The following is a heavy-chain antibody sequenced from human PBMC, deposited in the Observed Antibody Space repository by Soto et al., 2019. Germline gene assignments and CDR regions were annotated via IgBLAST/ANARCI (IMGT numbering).Heavy chain of an antibody. J-gene: IGHJ5*02. CDR2: INHVGGT. CDR1: GGFLSESY. D-gene: IGHD3-16*01. Sequence: LSLTCAVYGGFLSESYWTWIRQPPGKGLEWIGEINHVGGTNYNPSLKSRVTMSVDTSQNQFSLRLISVTAADTAMYFCVRIRYQLPSSVLWLDPWGQGTPVTVYS. V-gene: IGHV4-34*01. CDR3: VRIRYQLPSSVLWLDP.